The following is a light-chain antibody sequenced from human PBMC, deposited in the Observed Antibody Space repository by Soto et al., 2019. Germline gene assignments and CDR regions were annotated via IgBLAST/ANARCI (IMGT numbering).Light chain of an antibody. V-gene: IGKV1-27*01. CDR3: QKYNSAWT. CDR2: ATS. Sequence: DIQMTQSPSSLSASVGDRVTITCRASQGISNYLAWYQQKPGKAPKLLIFATSSLQSGVPSRFSGSGSGIDFTLTISSLQHEDVATYYCQKYNSAWTFGQGTKVEIK. J-gene: IGKJ1*01. CDR1: QGISNY.